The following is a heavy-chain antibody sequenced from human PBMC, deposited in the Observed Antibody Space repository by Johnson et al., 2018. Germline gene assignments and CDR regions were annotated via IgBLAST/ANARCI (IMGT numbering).Heavy chain of an antibody. J-gene: IGHJ3*02. D-gene: IGHD6-19*01. Sequence: EVQLVETGGGLVQPGRSLRLSCAASGFTFDDYDMYWVRQVPGKGLEWVSGMSWNSGSIGYADSVKGRFTISRDNAKNSLYLQMNSLRAEDTALYYCAKDMSIAVAGMGSLVFDIWGQGTMVTVSS. V-gene: IGHV3-9*01. CDR3: AKDMSIAVAGMGSLVFDI. CDR1: GFTFDDYD. CDR2: MSWNSGSI.